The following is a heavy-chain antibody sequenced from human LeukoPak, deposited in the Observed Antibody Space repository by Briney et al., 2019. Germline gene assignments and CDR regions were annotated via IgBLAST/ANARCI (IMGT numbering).Heavy chain of an antibody. CDR1: GFTFSSYS. V-gene: IGHV3-21*04. CDR2: ISSSSSYI. J-gene: IGHJ4*02. Sequence: GGSLRLSCAASGFTFSSYSMNWVRQAPGKGLEWVSSISSSSSYIYYADSVKGRFTISRDNSKNTLYLQMNSLRAEDTAVYYCAKDRSDYVWGSYRPLLWGQGTLVTVSS. CDR3: AKDRSDYVWGSYRPLL. D-gene: IGHD3-16*02.